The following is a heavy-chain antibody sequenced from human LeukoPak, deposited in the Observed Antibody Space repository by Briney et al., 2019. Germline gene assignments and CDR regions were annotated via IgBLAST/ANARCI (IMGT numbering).Heavy chain of an antibody. Sequence: GASVKVSCKASGYTFTGYYVHWVRQAPGQGLEWMGWINPNNGGTNYAQKFQGRVTMTRDTSINTAYMELSRLISDDTAVYYCARGQETVTTPHFDCWGQGTLVTVSS. V-gene: IGHV1-2*02. J-gene: IGHJ4*02. CDR2: INPNNGGT. CDR3: ARGQETVTTPHFDC. CDR1: GYTFTGYY. D-gene: IGHD4-17*01.